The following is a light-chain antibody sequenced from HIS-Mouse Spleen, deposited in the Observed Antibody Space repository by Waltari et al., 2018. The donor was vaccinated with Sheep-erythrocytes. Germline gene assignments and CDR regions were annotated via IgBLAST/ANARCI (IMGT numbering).Light chain of an antibody. J-gene: IGLJ1*01. CDR3: CSYAGSYNHV. V-gene: IGLV2-11*01. CDR1: SSDVGGYNY. Sequence: QSALTQPRSVSGSPGQSVTIPCTGTSSDVGGYNYFSWYQQHPGKAPKLMIYDVSKRPSGVPDRFSGSKSGNPASLTISGLQAEDEADYYCCSYAGSYNHVFATGTKVTVL. CDR2: DVS.